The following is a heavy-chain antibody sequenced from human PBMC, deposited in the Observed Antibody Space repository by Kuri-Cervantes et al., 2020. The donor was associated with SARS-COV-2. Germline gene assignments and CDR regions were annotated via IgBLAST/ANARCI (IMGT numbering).Heavy chain of an antibody. J-gene: IGHJ4*02. CDR1: GYTFTSYG. Sequence: ASVKVSCKASGYTFTSYGTSWVRQAPGQGLEWMGWISGYNGDTEYAQILQGRVTMTTDTSTSTAYMEVRSLTSDDTAVYYCATHDSRGYYYDYWGQGTLVTVSS. D-gene: IGHD3-22*01. V-gene: IGHV1-18*01. CDR3: ATHDSRGYYYDY. CDR2: ISGYNGDT.